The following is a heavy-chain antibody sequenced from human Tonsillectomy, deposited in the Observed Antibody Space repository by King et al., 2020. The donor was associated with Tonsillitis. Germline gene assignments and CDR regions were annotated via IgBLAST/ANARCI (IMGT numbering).Heavy chain of an antibody. CDR3: TTPLGYYDSSGYYDY. CDR1: GFTFSNAW. J-gene: IGHJ4*02. Sequence: VQLVESGGGLVKPGGSLRLSCAASGFTFSNAWMSWVRQAPGKGLEWVGRIKSKTDGGTTDYAAPVKGRFTISRDDSKITLYLQMNSLKTEDTAVYYWTTPLGYYDSSGYYDYWGQGTLVTVSS. D-gene: IGHD3-22*01. CDR2: IKSKTDGGTT. V-gene: IGHV3-15*01.